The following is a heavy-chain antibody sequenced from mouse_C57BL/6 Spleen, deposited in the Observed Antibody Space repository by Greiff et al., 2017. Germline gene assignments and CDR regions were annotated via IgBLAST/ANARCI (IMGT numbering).Heavy chain of an antibody. V-gene: IGHV5-9*01. Sequence: EVMLVESGGGLVKPGGSLKLSCAASGFTFSSYTMSWVRQTPEKRLEWVATISGGGGNTYYPDSVKGRFTISRDNAKNTLYLQMSSLRSEDTALYDCARLEGGYFGVWGTGTTVTVSS. J-gene: IGHJ1*03. CDR2: ISGGGGNT. CDR1: GFTFSSYT. CDR3: ARLEGGYFGV.